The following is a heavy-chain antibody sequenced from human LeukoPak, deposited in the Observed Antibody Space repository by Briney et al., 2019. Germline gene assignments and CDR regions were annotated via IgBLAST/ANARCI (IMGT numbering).Heavy chain of an antibody. CDR3: ARFFRQQLVLGYYYYGMDV. CDR1: GYTFTSYG. J-gene: IGHJ6*02. D-gene: IGHD6-6*01. V-gene: IGHV1-8*01. Sequence: ASVKVSCKASGYTFTSYGINWVRQATGQGLEWMGWMNPNSGNTGYAQKFQSRVTMTRNTSISTAYMELSSLRSEDTAVYYCARFFRQQLVLGYYYYGMDVWGQGTTVTVSS. CDR2: MNPNSGNT.